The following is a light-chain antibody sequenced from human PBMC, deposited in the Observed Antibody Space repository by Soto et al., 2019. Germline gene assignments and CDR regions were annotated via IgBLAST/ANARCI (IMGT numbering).Light chain of an antibody. Sequence: QSVLTQPRSVSGSPGQSITLSCDGSTSDVGAYNLVSWYQQHPGEAPKLMIYDVIKRPSGVPYRFSGSKSGNTASLTISGLQADDEADYHCSSYTSSSPLYVFGTGTKLTVL. V-gene: IGLV2-11*01. CDR2: DVI. CDR1: TSDVGAYNL. CDR3: SSYTSSSPLYV. J-gene: IGLJ1*01.